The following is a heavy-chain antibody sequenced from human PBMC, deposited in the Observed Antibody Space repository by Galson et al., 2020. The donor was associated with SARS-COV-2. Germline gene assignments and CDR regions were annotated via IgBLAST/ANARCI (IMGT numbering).Heavy chain of an antibody. D-gene: IGHD6-6*01. Sequence: GGSLRLSCAASGFTFSSYGMHWVRQAPGKGLEWVAVIWYDGSNKYYADSVKGRFTISRDNSKNTLYLQMNSLRAEDTAVYYCAKDRGVGSGSISEEADPWGQGTLVTVSS. CDR1: GFTFSSYG. V-gene: IGHV3-33*06. CDR3: AKDRGVGSGSISEEADP. CDR2: IWYDGSNK. J-gene: IGHJ5*02.